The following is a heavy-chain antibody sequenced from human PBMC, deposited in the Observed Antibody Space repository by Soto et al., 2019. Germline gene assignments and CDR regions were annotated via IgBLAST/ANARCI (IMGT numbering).Heavy chain of an antibody. CDR3: ARSRNGGVADSFDY. J-gene: IGHJ4*02. D-gene: IGHD3-10*01. V-gene: IGHV3-30-3*01. CDR1: GFTFRRHA. CDR2: ISRHGSNE. Sequence: QVQLVASGGGVVQQGRSLTLSCEASGFTFRRHAIHWVRQAPGKGLEWVAVISRHGSNEYYEDSVKGRFTISRDNSKNTLFLQLNSLRLEDTAVYYCARSRNGGVADSFDYWGQGTLVTVSS.